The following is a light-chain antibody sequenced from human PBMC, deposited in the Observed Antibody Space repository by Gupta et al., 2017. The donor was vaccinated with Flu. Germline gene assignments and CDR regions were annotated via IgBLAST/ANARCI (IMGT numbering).Light chain of an antibody. V-gene: IGKV3-15*01. CDR3: QHENNCPYI. CDR1: QSVSSN. J-gene: IGKJ2*01. CDR2: GAS. Sequence: EILMTQSPSTLSVSPGERATLSCRASQSVSSNLAWYQQKPGQAPRLLIYGASTRATGFPARFSGSGSGTEFTLTISSRQSEDFAVYYCQHENNCPYIFGQGTKLEIK.